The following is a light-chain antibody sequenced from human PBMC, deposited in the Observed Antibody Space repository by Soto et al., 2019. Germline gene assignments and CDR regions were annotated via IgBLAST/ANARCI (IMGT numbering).Light chain of an antibody. CDR1: QSVLSSSNNENY. Sequence: DIVMTQSPDSLAVSLGERATINCKSSQSVLSSSNNENYLAWYQQKPGQPPKLLIYWASTRESGVPDRFSVSGSGTDFTLTISSLLAEDVAVYFCQQYFSTPLTFGGGTKVEIK. CDR2: WAS. V-gene: IGKV4-1*01. CDR3: QQYFSTPLT. J-gene: IGKJ4*01.